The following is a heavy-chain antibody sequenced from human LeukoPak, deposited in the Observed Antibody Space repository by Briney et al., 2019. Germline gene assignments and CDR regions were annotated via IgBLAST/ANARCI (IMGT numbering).Heavy chain of an antibody. D-gene: IGHD3-3*01. V-gene: IGHV4-59*01. Sequence: SETLSLTCTVSGDSFRSYYWSWIRQPPGKGLEWIGYIYYSGSTNYNPSLKSRVTISVDTSKNQFSLRLNSVTAADTAVYYCARGRNLEWFDYWGQGTLVTVSS. CDR2: IYYSGST. J-gene: IGHJ5*01. CDR1: GDSFRSYY. CDR3: ARGRNLEWFDY.